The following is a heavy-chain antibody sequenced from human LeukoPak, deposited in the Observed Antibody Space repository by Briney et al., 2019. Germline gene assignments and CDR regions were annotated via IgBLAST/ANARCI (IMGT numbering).Heavy chain of an antibody. J-gene: IGHJ6*03. D-gene: IGHD5-12*01. CDR1: GGSFSGYY. Sequence: SETLSLTCAVYGGSFSGYYWSWIRQPPGKGLEWIGSFYYSGSTYYNPPLKSRVTISVDTSKNQFSLKLSSVTAADTAVYYCAGHNSGYDSYYYYMDVWGKGTTVTISS. CDR2: FYYSGST. CDR3: AGHNSGYDSYYYYMDV. V-gene: IGHV4-34*01.